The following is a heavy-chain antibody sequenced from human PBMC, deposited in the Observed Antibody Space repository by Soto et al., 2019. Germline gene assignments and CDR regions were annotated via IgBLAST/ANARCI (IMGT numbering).Heavy chain of an antibody. CDR1: GFSLSNATMG. CDR2: IFSDDQK. V-gene: IGHV2-26*01. D-gene: IGHD3-16*01. J-gene: IGHJ4*02. Sequence: QVTLKESGPVLVKPTETLTLTCAVSGFSLSNATMGVSWIRQPPGKALEWLAHIFSDDQKSYNTSLKSRLAICKDTSQSQVVLTMTNMDPVDTATYYCARITRAGYIYGWEHDYWGQGTLVTVSS. CDR3: ARITRAGYIYGWEHDY.